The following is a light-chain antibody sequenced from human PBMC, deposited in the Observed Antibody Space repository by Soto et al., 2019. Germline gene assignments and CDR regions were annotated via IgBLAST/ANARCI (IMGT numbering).Light chain of an antibody. Sequence: EIVLTQSPDTLSLSPGERATLSCRASQSVGNNFLAWYQQKPGQAPTLLIDDASSRASGLPDRFSGSGSETDFTLTVSRLELEDFAVYFCHQYGNSPQTFGQGTKVEI. CDR2: DAS. CDR1: QSVGNNF. V-gene: IGKV3-20*01. CDR3: HQYGNSPQT. J-gene: IGKJ1*01.